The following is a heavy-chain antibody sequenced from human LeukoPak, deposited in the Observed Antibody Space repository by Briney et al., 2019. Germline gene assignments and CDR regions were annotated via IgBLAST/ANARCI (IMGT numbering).Heavy chain of an antibody. CDR2: ICSKAYGGTT. CDR3: TRDRVDIVATTLDY. Sequence: GGSLRLSCTASGFTFGDYAMSWVRQAPRKGLEWVGFICSKAYGGTTAYAASVKGRFTNSRDDSKSIAYLQMNSLKTEDTAVYYCTRDRVDIVATTLDYWGQGTLVTVSS. J-gene: IGHJ4*02. V-gene: IGHV3-49*04. D-gene: IGHD5-12*01. CDR1: GFTFGDYA.